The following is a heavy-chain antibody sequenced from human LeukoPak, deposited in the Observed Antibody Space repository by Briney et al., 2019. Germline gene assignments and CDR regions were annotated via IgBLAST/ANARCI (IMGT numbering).Heavy chain of an antibody. D-gene: IGHD3-10*01. CDR1: GYTFTGYY. V-gene: IGHV1-2*06. CDR3: ARDGSGSYYKVYNWFDP. Sequence: ASVKVSCKASGYTFTGYYMHWVRQAPGQGLEWMGRINPNSGGTNYAQKFQGRVTMTRDTSISTAYMELSRLRSDDTAVYYCARDGSGSYYKVYNWFDPWGQGTLVTVSS. CDR2: INPNSGGT. J-gene: IGHJ5*02.